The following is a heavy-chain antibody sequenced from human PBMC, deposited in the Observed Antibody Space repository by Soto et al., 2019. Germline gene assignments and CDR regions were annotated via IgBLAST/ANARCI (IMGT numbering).Heavy chain of an antibody. D-gene: IGHD2-2*01. CDR2: IYYSGST. CDR3: ARLGGYCSTTTCYGYYAMDV. J-gene: IGHJ6*02. V-gene: IGHV4-59*08. Sequence: SETLSLTCTVSGGSISSYYWCWIRHPPGKGLEWIGYIYYSGSTNYNPSLKSRVTISVDTSKNQFSLKVNSVTAADTAMYYCARLGGYCSTTTCYGYYAMDVWGQGTTVTVSS. CDR1: GGSISSYY.